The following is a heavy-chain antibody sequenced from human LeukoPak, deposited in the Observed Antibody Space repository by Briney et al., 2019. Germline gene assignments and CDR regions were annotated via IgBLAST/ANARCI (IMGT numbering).Heavy chain of an antibody. D-gene: IGHD3-10*01. CDR1: GFTFSSYW. J-gene: IGHJ4*02. V-gene: IGHV3-7*01. CDR2: IKQDGSEK. CDR3: AREVHGSGSYSWY. Sequence: GGSLRLSCAASGFTFSSYWMSWVRQASGKGLEWVANIKQDGSEKYYVDSVKGRFTISRDNAKNSLYLQMNSLRAEDTAVYYCAREVHGSGSYSWYWGQGTLVTVSS.